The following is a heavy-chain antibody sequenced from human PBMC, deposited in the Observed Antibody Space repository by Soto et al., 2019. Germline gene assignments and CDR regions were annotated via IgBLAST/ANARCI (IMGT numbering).Heavy chain of an antibody. CDR2: ISGSGGNI. CDR3: ATPDFRGTTGTT. V-gene: IGHV3-23*01. Sequence: EVQLLESGGGLVQPGGSLRLSCAASGFTFSRYAMGWVRQAPGKGLEWVSVISGSGGNIHYADSVKGRFTISRDNSKNTLYLQMNSLRVEDTAVDNCATPDFRGTTGTTWGQGTLVTVSS. CDR1: GFTFSRYA. J-gene: IGHJ4*02. D-gene: IGHD1-1*01.